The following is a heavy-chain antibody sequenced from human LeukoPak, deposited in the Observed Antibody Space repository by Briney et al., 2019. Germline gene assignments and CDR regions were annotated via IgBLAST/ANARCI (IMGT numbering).Heavy chain of an antibody. D-gene: IGHD3-22*01. Sequence: SETLSLTCTVSGGSISSYYWSWIRQPPGKGLEWIGYIYYSGSTNYNPSLKSRVTISVDTSKNQFSLKLSSVTAADTAVYYCARVAHDSSGMRNPYFDYWGQGTLVTVSS. V-gene: IGHV4-59*01. CDR2: IYYSGST. CDR3: ARVAHDSSGMRNPYFDY. J-gene: IGHJ4*02. CDR1: GGSISSYY.